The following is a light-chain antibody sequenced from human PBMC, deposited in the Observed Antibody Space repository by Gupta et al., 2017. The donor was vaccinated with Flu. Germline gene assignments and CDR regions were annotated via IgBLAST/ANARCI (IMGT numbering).Light chain of an antibody. CDR1: QSVRTY. CDR3: QERSTWVT. CDR2: DAY. Sequence: IVFTQSPATLCVSPGERAVLSCRASQSVRTYLAWYQQRPGQAPRLLIHDAYNRAPGIPGRFSGSGFGTDFTLTISSLEPEDFAVYYCQERSTWVTFGGGTKVEI. J-gene: IGKJ4*01. V-gene: IGKV3-11*01.